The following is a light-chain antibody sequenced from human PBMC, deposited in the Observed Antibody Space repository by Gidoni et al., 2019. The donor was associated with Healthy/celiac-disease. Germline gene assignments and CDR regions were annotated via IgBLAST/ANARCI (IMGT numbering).Light chain of an antibody. V-gene: IGKV3-11*01. J-gene: IGKJ5*01. CDR1: QSVSSY. CDR2: DAS. Sequence: EIVLTQSPATLSLSPGERSTLSCRASQSVSSYLAWCQQNPGQAPRLLIYDASNRATGIPAGVSGSGSGTDFTLTISSLEPEDFAVYYCQQRSNWPPITFXQXTRLEIK. CDR3: QQRSNWPPIT.